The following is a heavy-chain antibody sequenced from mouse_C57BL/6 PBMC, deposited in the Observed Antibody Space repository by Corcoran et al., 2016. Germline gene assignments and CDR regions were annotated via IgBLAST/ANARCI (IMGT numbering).Heavy chain of an antibody. CDR2: ISYDGSN. V-gene: IGHV3-6*01. J-gene: IGHJ3*01. D-gene: IGHD2-5*01. CDR1: GYSITSGYY. CDR3: ARRAYYSNPAWFAY. Sequence: DVQLQESGPGLVKPSQSLSLTCSVTGYSITSGYYWNWIRQFPGNKLEWMGYISYDGSNNYNPSLKNRISITRDTSKNQFFLKLNSVTTEDTATYYCARRAYYSNPAWFAYWGQGTLVTVSA.